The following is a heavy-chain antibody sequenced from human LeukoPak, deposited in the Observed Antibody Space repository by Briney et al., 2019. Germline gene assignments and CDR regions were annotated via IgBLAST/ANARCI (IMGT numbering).Heavy chain of an antibody. Sequence: PGRSLRLSCAASGFTLSSYGMHWVRQAPGKGLEWVAVIWYDGSNKYYADSVKGRFTISRDNSKNTLYLQMNSLRAEDTAVYYCVRVTHSSYSYGYGHGDYWGQGTLVTVSS. CDR3: VRVTHSSYSYGYGHGDY. V-gene: IGHV3-33*01. J-gene: IGHJ4*02. CDR2: IWYDGSNK. CDR1: GFTLSSYG. D-gene: IGHD5-18*01.